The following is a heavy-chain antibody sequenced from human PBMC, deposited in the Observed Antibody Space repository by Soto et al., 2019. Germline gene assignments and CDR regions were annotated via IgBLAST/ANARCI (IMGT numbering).Heavy chain of an antibody. J-gene: IGHJ4*02. Sequence: EVQLVESGGGLVQPGGSLRLSCAASGFTFSSYSMNWVRQAPGKGLEWVSYISSSSSTIYYADSVKGRFTISRDNAKNSLYLQMNSLRDEDTAVYYCARAPTYYYDSSGSTDFDYWGQGTLVTVSS. V-gene: IGHV3-48*02. D-gene: IGHD3-22*01. CDR3: ARAPTYYYDSSGSTDFDY. CDR1: GFTFSSYS. CDR2: ISSSSSTI.